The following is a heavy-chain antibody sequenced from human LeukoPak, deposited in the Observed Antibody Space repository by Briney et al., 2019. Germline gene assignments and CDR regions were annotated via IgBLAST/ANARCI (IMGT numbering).Heavy chain of an antibody. CDR1: GFSFGSYG. V-gene: IGHV3-23*01. CDR2: IHYSDGTT. CDR3: AKGGGRPLDDAFDI. J-gene: IGHJ3*02. Sequence: GGSLKLSCVASGFSFGSYGMSWFRQAPGKGPEWVSTIHYSDGTTYYADSVKGRFTVSRDNSKNTLSLQMDNLRTEDTAVYYCAKGGGRPLDDAFDIWGQETMVTVSS.